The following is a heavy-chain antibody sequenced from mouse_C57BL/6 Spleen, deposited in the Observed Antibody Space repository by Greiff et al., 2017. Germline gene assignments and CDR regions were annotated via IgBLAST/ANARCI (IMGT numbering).Heavy chain of an antibody. CDR3: AREGDYYGSSSSYYAMDY. Sequence: EVKLQQSGPGLVKPSPSLSLTCSVTGYSITSGYYWNWIRQFPGNKLEWMGYISYDGSNNYNPSLKNRISITRDTSKNQFFLKLNSVTTEDTATYYCAREGDYYGSSSSYYAMDYWGQGTSVTVSS. J-gene: IGHJ4*01. V-gene: IGHV3-6*01. D-gene: IGHD1-1*01. CDR1: GYSITSGYY. CDR2: ISYDGSN.